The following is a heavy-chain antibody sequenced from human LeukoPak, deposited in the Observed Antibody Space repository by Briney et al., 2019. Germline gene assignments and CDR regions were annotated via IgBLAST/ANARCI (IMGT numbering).Heavy chain of an antibody. CDR2: ISYSGST. CDR1: GRSVNSYY. J-gene: IGHJ4*02. CDR3: ARATNFDY. V-gene: IGHV4-59*02. Sequence: PSETLSLTCTVSGRSVNSYYWRWIRQPPGKGLEWIGYISYSGSTNYDPSLESRVTVSVDTSKSQFSLRLSSVTAADTAVYYWARATNFDYWGQGALVTVSS.